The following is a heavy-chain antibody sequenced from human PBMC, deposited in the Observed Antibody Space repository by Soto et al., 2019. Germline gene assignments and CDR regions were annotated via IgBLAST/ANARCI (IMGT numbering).Heavy chain of an antibody. V-gene: IGHV4-59*01. CDR2: ILYSGNT. Sequence: SETLSLTCAVSGGSIGGYYWNWIRQSPGRGLEWIGSILYSGNTNYNPSLSSRVTISVDPSKNQCSLKVHSVNAADTAIYYCAKSRGITGTTFNWFDSWGQGTQVTVSS. J-gene: IGHJ5*01. CDR1: GGSIGGYY. D-gene: IGHD1-20*01. CDR3: AKSRGITGTTFNWFDS.